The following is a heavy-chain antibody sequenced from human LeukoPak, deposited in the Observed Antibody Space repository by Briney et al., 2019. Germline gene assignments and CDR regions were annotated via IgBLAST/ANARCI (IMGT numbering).Heavy chain of an antibody. D-gene: IGHD3-16*01. CDR1: GYSFTSYW. J-gene: IGHJ6*02. Sequence: GESLKISCKASGYSFTSYWIAWVRQMPGKGLEWMGIIYPGDSDTRYSPSFQGRVTISVDTSIDTAYLQWSSVQASDTAMYYCARRGVADAYYGLDVWGQGTAVTVSS. CDR3: ARRGVADAYYGLDV. CDR2: IYPGDSDT. V-gene: IGHV5-51*01.